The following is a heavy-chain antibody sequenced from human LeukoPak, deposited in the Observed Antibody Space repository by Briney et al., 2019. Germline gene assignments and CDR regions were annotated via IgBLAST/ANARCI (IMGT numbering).Heavy chain of an antibody. J-gene: IGHJ4*02. CDR1: GFTFSNAW. CDR3: TTEYDFWSGYLDY. V-gene: IGHV3-15*01. Sequence: GGSLRLSCAASGFTFSNAWMSWVRQAPGKGLEWVGRIKSKTDGGTTDYAAPVKGRFTISRDDSKNTLYLQMNSLKTEDTAVYYCTTEYDFWSGYLDYWGQGTPVTVSS. CDR2: IKSKTDGGTT. D-gene: IGHD3-3*01.